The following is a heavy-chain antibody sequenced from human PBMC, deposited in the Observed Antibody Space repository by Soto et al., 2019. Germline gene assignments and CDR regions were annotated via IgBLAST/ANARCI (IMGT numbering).Heavy chain of an antibody. J-gene: IGHJ5*02. CDR3: ARRSSSSLGSLFDP. D-gene: IGHD6-6*01. V-gene: IGHV4-39*01. CDR2: IYYTVNK. Sequence: SGTLSVTCTVSGVSISSGTYYWDWIRQPPGNGLEWIGAIYYTVNKNYNPSLESRVTLSVDKSKNQFSPKLSSVTPTATAVYYCARRSSSSLGSLFDPWGRGIMVT. CDR1: GVSISSGTYY.